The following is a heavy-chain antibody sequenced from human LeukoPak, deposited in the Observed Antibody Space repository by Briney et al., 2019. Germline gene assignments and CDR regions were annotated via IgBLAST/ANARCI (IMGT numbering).Heavy chain of an antibody. D-gene: IGHD6-25*01. CDR3: ARDVGSVALDY. CDR2: IYYSGST. CDR1: GGSISSYY. V-gene: IGHV4-59*01. J-gene: IGHJ4*02. Sequence: PSETLSLTCTVSGGSISSYYWSWIRQPPGKGLEWIGYIYYSGSTNYNPSLKSRVTISVDSSKNQLSLELSSVTAADTAVYYCARDVGSVALDYWGQGTLVTVSS.